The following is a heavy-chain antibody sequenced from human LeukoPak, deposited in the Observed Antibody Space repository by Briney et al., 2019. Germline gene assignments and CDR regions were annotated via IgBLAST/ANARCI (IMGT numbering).Heavy chain of an antibody. CDR3: ARALRSIAAAAMYYFDY. D-gene: IGHD6-13*01. V-gene: IGHV3-23*01. Sequence: GGSLRLSCAASGFTFSSYAMSWVRQAPGKGLEWVSGIRVGGELYYADSVKGRFTISRDNTKNTLYLQMNSLRAEDTAVYYCARALRSIAAAAMYYFDYWGQGTLVTVSS. J-gene: IGHJ4*02. CDR1: GFTFSSYA. CDR2: IRVGGEL.